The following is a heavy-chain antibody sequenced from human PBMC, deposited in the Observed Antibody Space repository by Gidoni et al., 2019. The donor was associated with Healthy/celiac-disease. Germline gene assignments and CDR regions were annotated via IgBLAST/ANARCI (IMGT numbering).Heavy chain of an antibody. V-gene: IGHV3-23*01. Sequence: EVQLLESGGGLVQPGGSVRPSGAASGFTCSSYAMSWARQAPGKGLEWVSAISGSGGSTYYADSVKGRFTISRDNSKNTLYLQMNSLRAEDTAVYYCAKDLFGQQLVPFFDYWGQGTLVTVSS. CDR2: ISGSGGST. J-gene: IGHJ4*02. D-gene: IGHD6-13*01. CDR1: GFTCSSYA. CDR3: AKDLFGQQLVPFFDY.